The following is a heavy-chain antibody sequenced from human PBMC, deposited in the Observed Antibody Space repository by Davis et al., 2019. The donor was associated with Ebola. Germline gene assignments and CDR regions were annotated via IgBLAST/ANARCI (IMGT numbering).Heavy chain of an antibody. V-gene: IGHV4-39*01. CDR3: ARVETDFWSLDWFDP. Sequence: SETLSLTCTVSGGSISSSSYYWGWIRQPPGKGLEWIGSIYYSGSTYYNPSLKSRVTISVDTSKHQFSLKLSSVTAADTAVYYCARVETDFWSLDWFDPWGQGTLVTVSS. J-gene: IGHJ5*02. CDR2: IYYSGST. CDR1: GGSISSSSYY. D-gene: IGHD3-3*01.